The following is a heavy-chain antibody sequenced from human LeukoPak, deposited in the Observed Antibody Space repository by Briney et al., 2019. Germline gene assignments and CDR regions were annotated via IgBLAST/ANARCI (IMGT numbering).Heavy chain of an antibody. Sequence: SETLSLTCAVSGGSIISGNWWSWVRQPPGKGLEWIGEIYHSGRTNYNPSLKGRVTISLDKSKNHFSLNLSSVTAADTALYYCASSDGLPPRSDSSYDVFDYWGQGTLVTVSS. D-gene: IGHD5-12*01. CDR1: GGSIISGNW. V-gene: IGHV4-4*02. CDR3: ASSDGLPPRSDSSYDVFDY. CDR2: IYHSGRT. J-gene: IGHJ4*02.